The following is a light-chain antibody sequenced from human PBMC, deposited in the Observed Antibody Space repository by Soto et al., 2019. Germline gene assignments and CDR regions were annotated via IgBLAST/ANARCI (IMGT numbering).Light chain of an antibody. CDR2: AAS. J-gene: IGKJ4*01. CDR1: QGVSRY. CDR3: QQLNTYPVT. V-gene: IGKV1-9*01. Sequence: IQLTQSPSSLSASVGDSVTITCRASQGVSRYLSWYQQKPGRAPILLISAASTLQSGVPARFSGSGSGTDFTLSITSLQPEDFATYDCQQLNTYPVTFGGGTKVEIK.